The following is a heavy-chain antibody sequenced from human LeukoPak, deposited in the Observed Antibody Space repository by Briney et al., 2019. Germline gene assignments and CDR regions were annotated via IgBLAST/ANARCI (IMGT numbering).Heavy chain of an antibody. CDR3: ARSNPNRNALDL. J-gene: IGHJ3*01. V-gene: IGHV3-7*01. CDR2: IKKDGSEE. CDR1: EFTVSRNY. D-gene: IGHD1-14*01. Sequence: PGGSLRLSCTASEFTVSRNYMLWVRQAPGRGLEWVANIKKDGSEENYLDSVKGRFTVSRDNAKNSLYLQMNSLRGEDTAVYYCARSNPNRNALDLWGQGTMVTISS.